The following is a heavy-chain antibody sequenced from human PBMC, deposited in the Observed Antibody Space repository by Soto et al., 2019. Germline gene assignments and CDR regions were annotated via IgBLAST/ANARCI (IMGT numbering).Heavy chain of an antibody. V-gene: IGHV3-23*01. D-gene: IGHD2-8*02. CDR1: GFTFSSYA. Sequence: DVQFLESGGGLVQPEGSLRGSCAASGFTFSSYAMGWVRQGPGKGLEWVAVVSIGGSTHYADSVRGRFTISRDKSQNTLSRQSMRLPAEDTAVYFCTKRSGTGGHCGYRGQGALVTVSS. J-gene: IGHJ4*02. CDR2: VSIGGST. CDR3: TKRSGTGGHCGY.